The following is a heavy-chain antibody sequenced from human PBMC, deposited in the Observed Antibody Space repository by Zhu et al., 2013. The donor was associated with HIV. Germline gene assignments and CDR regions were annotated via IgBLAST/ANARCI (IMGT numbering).Heavy chain of an antibody. V-gene: IGHV1-2*02. J-gene: IGHJ6*01. CDR1: GYTFTGYY. Sequence: QVQLVQSGAEVKKPGASVKVSCKASGYTFTGYYMHWVRQAPGQGLEWMGWINPNSGGTNYAQKFQGRVTMTRDTSISTAYMELSRLRSDDTAVYYCARDLPFGYSSSWYTDYYYYYGMDVWGPRGPRVTVSS. D-gene: IGHD6-13*01. CDR2: INPNSGGT. CDR3: ARDLPFGYSSSWYTDYYYYYGMDV.